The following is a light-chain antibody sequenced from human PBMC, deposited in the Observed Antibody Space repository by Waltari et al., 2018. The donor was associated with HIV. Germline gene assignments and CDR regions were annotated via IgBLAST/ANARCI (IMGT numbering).Light chain of an antibody. CDR3: QVWDSSSDHAI. CDR2: DGS. J-gene: IGLJ2*01. Sequence: SYVLTQAPSVSVAPGQTARVTCGGNNIGDKNVHWYQQKPGQAPVSVVYDGSDGPSGIPERFSGSNSGNTATLTINRVEAGDEADYYCQVWDSSSDHAIFGGGTKLTVL. CDR1: NIGDKN. V-gene: IGLV3-21*02.